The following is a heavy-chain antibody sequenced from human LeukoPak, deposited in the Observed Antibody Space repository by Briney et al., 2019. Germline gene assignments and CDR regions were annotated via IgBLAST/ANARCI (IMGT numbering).Heavy chain of an antibody. Sequence: GGSLRLSCAASGFTFSSYGMHWVRQAPGKGLEWVAFIRSGGSNKYYADSVKGRFTISRDNSKSTLYLQMNSLRAEDTAVYYCAAEEGYLTNSGNYKGVDYWGQGTLVTVSS. D-gene: IGHD1-26*01. CDR1: GFTFSSYG. J-gene: IGHJ4*02. V-gene: IGHV3-30*02. CDR2: IRSGGSNK. CDR3: AAEEGYLTNSGNYKGVDY.